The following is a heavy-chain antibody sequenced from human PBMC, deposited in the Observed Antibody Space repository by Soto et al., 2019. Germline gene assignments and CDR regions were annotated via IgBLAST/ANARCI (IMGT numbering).Heavy chain of an antibody. CDR2: ITSGGTK. CDR3: ATDPDSSAYFGMDV. J-gene: IGHJ6*02. D-gene: IGHD6-19*01. Sequence: QVQLVEAGGGLDKPGGSLTLSCAASGFTFSDYYMSWIRQAPGTGLEWVSSITSGGTKHYADSVKGRFTISRDNAEKSLYLQLNSLRAEDTAVYYCATDPDSSAYFGMDVWGQGTTVTVSS. CDR1: GFTFSDYY. V-gene: IGHV3-11*01.